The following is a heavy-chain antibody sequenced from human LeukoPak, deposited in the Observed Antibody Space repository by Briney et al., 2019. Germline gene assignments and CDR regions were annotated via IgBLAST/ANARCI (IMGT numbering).Heavy chain of an antibody. V-gene: IGHV3-73*01. Sequence: WWCLRLSRVASGCTFSGSVMHWVRQASGKGLEGVGRIRSKANSYAAAYAASVKSRFNICRDDSKKTAYLQMNSLKTEDTAVYYCTMYSGSYHSGYYYMDVWGKGTTVSVSS. CDR3: TMYSGSYHSGYYYMDV. D-gene: IGHD1-26*01. CDR2: IRSKANSYAA. J-gene: IGHJ6*03. CDR1: GCTFSGSV.